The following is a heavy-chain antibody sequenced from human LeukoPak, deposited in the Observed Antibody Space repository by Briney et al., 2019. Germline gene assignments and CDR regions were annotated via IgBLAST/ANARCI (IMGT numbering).Heavy chain of an antibody. CDR2: ISGSGISR. D-gene: IGHD1-26*01. CDR3: ARSLGSSYYYGMDV. J-gene: IGHJ6*02. V-gene: IGHV3-23*01. Sequence: GGSLRLSCAASGFTFSSFAMNWVRQAPGKGLEWVSGISGSGISRGYADSVKGRFTISRDNSKNTVLLQMDSLRAEDTAIYYCARSLGSSYYYGMDVWGQGTTVTVSS. CDR1: GFTFSSFA.